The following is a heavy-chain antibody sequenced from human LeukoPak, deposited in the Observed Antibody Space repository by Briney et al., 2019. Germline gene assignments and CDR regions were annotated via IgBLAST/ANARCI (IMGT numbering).Heavy chain of an antibody. CDR1: GGSISHYY. Sequence: SETLSLTCTVSGGSISHYYWTWIRQPPGKGLEWIGYIYYTGSTKYNPSLKSRVTMSVDTSKNQFSLKLSSVTAADTAVYYCARGAGYCSSTSCHPNYYYYYMDVWGKGTTVTVSS. J-gene: IGHJ6*03. V-gene: IGHV4-59*12. CDR3: ARGAGYCSSTSCHPNYYYYYMDV. D-gene: IGHD2-2*01. CDR2: IYYTGST.